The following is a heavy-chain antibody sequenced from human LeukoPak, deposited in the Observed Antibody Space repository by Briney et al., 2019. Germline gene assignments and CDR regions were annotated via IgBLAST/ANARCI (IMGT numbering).Heavy chain of an antibody. CDR1: GFTFSSYS. Sequence: GGSLRLSCAASGFTFSSYSMNWVRQAPGKGLEWVSSISSSSSYIYYADSVKGRFTISRDNAKNSLYLQMNSLRAEDTAVYYCARGLYYDSSGYEPLDYWGQGTLVTISS. J-gene: IGHJ4*02. CDR2: ISSSSSYI. D-gene: IGHD3-22*01. V-gene: IGHV3-21*01. CDR3: ARGLYYDSSGYEPLDY.